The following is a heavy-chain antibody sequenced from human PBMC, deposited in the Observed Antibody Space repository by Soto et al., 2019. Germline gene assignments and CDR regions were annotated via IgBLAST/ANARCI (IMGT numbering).Heavy chain of an antibody. J-gene: IGHJ4*02. CDR2: SYYSGTT. CDR3: TRRSNCNDTYFDS. CDR1: GASIRVHSYY. V-gene: IGHV4-39*01. D-gene: IGHD2-15*01. Sequence: SETLSLTCTVSGASIRVHSYYWTGIRQPPGKGLEWIGSSYYSGTTYFNPSLKSRATISVDASKNQFSLRLTSVTAADTAIYYCTRRSNCNDTYFDSWCPGALVT.